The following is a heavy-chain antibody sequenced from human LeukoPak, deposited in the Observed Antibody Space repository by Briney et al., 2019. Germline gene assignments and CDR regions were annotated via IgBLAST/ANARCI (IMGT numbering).Heavy chain of an antibody. J-gene: IGHJ6*02. CDR1: GGSFSGYY. CDR3: ASSPYSSSPYYYYYYGMDV. CDR2: INHSGST. V-gene: IGHV4-34*01. Sequence: SETLSLTCAVYGGSFSGYYWSWIRQPPGKGLEWIGEINHSGSTNYNPSLKSRVTISVDTSKNQFSLKLSSVTAADTAVYYCASSPYSSSPYYYYYYGMDVWGQGTTVTVSS. D-gene: IGHD6-6*01.